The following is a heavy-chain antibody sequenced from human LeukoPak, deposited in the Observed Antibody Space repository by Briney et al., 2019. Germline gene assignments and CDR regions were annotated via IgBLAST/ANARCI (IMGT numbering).Heavy chain of an antibody. J-gene: IGHJ5*02. Sequence: SETLSLTCVVSGDSVSSYYWSWIRQPAGEGLEWIGRTYFSGSINYNPSLKSRVTMSIDTSKNQFSLQLTSVTAADTAVYYCARGGRGVISYWFDPWGQGTLVTVSS. CDR2: TYFSGSI. CDR3: ARGGRGVISYWFDP. D-gene: IGHD3-10*01. CDR1: GDSVSSYY. V-gene: IGHV4-4*07.